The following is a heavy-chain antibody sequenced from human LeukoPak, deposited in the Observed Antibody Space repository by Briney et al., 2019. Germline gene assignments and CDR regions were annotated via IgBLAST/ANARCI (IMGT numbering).Heavy chain of an antibody. CDR1: GFSFSNYG. J-gene: IGHJ4*02. CDR3: AKDSIPKSSFWSGYLGDPDY. Sequence: QPGGSLRLSCAASGFSFSNYGMHWVRQAPGKGLQWMAFTRFDGSSEHYADSVKGRFTISRDNSKNTLYLQLNSLRLEDTAFYFCAKDSIPKSSFWSGYLGDPDYWGQGTLVTVSS. CDR2: TRFDGSSE. D-gene: IGHD3-3*01. V-gene: IGHV3-30*02.